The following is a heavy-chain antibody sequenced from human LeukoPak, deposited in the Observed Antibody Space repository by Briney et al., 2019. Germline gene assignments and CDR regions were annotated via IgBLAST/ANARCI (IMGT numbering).Heavy chain of an antibody. J-gene: IGHJ4*02. V-gene: IGHV3-23*01. D-gene: IGHD3-16*01. CDR1: GFTFSSYA. CDR3: TAGLAKTNDDC. CDR2: ISGSGGST. Sequence: GGSLRLSCAASGFTFSSYAMSWVRQAPGKGLEWVSAISGSGGSTYYADSVKGRFTISRDNSKNTLYLQMNSLKVEDTGVYYCTAGLAKTNDDCWGQGTLVTVSS.